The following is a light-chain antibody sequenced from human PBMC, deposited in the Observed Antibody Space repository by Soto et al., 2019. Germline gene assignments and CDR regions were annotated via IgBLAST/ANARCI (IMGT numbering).Light chain of an antibody. Sequence: EIVMTQSPAPLSVSPGERATLSCRSSQSVSRYLAWYQQKPGQAPRLLIYDASNRATGIPARFSGSGSGTDFTLTISSLEPEDFAVYYCQQRSDGPPITFGQGTRLEIK. V-gene: IGKV3-11*01. CDR2: DAS. CDR1: QSVSRY. CDR3: QQRSDGPPIT. J-gene: IGKJ5*01.